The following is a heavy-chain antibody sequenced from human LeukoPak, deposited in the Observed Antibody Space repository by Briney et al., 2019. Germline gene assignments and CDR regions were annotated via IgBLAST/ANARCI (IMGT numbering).Heavy chain of an antibody. D-gene: IGHD1-26*01. CDR1: GDSVSTGLHY. CDR2: THYSGST. J-gene: IGHJ6*03. CDR3: ARGRRGKYSPYFYYHMDV. Sequence: SETLPLTCNVSGDSVSTGLHYYSWIRQHPGEGLEWIGFTHYSGSTHYKSSLRGRLIISLDTSKNQVSLKLTSVTAADTAVYYCARGRRGKYSPYFYYHMDVWGTGTPVTVSS. V-gene: IGHV4-31*03.